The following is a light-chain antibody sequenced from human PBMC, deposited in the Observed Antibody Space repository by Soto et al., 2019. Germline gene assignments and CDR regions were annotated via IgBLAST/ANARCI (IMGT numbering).Light chain of an antibody. CDR3: QSYDSSLSGVI. CDR1: SSNIGAGYD. V-gene: IGLV1-40*01. J-gene: IGLJ2*01. CDR2: GNV. Sequence: QAVVTQPPSVSGAPGQRVTISCTGGSSNIGAGYDVHWYQQLPGTAPKLLIYGNVNRPSGVPDRFSGSKSGTSASLAITGLQAEDEGDYYCQSYDSSLSGVIFAGGTKLTVL.